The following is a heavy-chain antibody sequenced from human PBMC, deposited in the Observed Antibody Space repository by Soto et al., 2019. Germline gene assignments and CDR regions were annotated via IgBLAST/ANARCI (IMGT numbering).Heavy chain of an antibody. V-gene: IGHV1-69*13. Sequence: SVKVSCKASGGTFSTYAISWVRQAPGQGLEWMGGIIPIFGTANYAQKFQGRVTITADESTSTAYMELRSLRSEDTAVYYCARGVHYDRSGYYYFYWGHGTLVTVSS. D-gene: IGHD3-22*01. CDR2: IIPIFGTA. CDR1: GGTFSTYA. J-gene: IGHJ4*01. CDR3: ARGVHYDRSGYYYFY.